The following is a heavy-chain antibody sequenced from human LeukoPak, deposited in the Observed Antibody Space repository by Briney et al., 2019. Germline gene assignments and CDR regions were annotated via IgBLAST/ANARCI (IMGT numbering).Heavy chain of an antibody. CDR1: GGTLNNYA. D-gene: IGHD2-2*01. Sequence: SVKLSCKASGGTLNNYAINWVRQAPGQGLEWMGRIIPIFGTANHAQNFQGRVTITADRPTSTAYMELSSLKAEDTAVYYCARSHRYCSSASCPINWFDPWGQGTQVTVSS. V-gene: IGHV1-69*06. CDR3: ARSHRYCSSASCPINWFDP. J-gene: IGHJ5*02. CDR2: IIPIFGTA.